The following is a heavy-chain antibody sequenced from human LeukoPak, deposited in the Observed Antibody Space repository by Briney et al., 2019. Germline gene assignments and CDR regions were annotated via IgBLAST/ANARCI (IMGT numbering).Heavy chain of an antibody. J-gene: IGHJ4*02. Sequence: PGGSLRLSCAASGFTFSTYAMSWVRQAPGKGLEWVSDISGSGGSTYYADSVKGRFAISRDNSKSTLYLQMNSLRAEDTAVYYCAKGDYGSGTYYDHWGQGTLVTVSS. D-gene: IGHD3-10*01. V-gene: IGHV3-23*01. CDR1: GFTFSTYA. CDR3: AKGDYGSGTYYDH. CDR2: ISGSGGST.